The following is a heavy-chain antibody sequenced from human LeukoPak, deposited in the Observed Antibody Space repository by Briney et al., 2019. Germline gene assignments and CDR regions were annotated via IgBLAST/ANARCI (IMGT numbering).Heavy chain of an antibody. CDR1: GFTFRNYG. V-gene: IGHV3-30*18. Sequence: PGGSLRLSCTTSGFTFRNYGMHWVRQAPGKGLEWVAVISYDGSNKYYADSVKGRFTISRDNSKNTLYLQMNSLRAEDTAVYYCAKDLERHIVVVTASAVDYWGQGTLVTVSS. CDR3: AKDLERHIVVVTASAVDY. J-gene: IGHJ4*02. D-gene: IGHD2-21*02. CDR2: ISYDGSNK.